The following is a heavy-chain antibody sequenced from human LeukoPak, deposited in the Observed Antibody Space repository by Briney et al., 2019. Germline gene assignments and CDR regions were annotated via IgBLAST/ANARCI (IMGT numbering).Heavy chain of an antibody. D-gene: IGHD1-26*01. CDR1: GFTFSSYA. J-gene: IGHJ4*02. Sequence: GGSLRLSCAASGFTFSSYAMSWVRQAPGKGLEWVSAISGSGGSTYYADSVKGRFTISRDNSKNTLYLQMNSLRAEDTAVYYCAKAGSDWNSRSYQGFDYWGQGTLVTVSS. CDR3: AKAGSDWNSRSYQGFDY. CDR2: ISGSGGST. V-gene: IGHV3-23*01.